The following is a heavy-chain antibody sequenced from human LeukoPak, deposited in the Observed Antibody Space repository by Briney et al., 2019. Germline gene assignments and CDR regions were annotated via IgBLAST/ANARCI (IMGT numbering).Heavy chain of an antibody. CDR2: IKSKTDGGTT. V-gene: IGHV3-15*01. D-gene: IGHD2-2*01. J-gene: IGHJ6*02. CDR1: GFTFSNAW. CDR3: TRLGYCSSTSCYYYYGMDV. Sequence: GGSLRLSCAASGFTFSNAWMTWVRQAPGKGLEWVGRIKSKTDGGTTDYAAPVKGRFTISRDDSKNTLYLQMNSLKTEDTAVYYCTRLGYCSSTSCYYYYGMDVWGQGTTVTVSS.